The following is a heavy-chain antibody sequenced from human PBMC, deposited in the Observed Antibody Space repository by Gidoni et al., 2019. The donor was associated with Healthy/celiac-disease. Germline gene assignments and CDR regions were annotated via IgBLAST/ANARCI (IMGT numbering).Heavy chain of an antibody. J-gene: IGHJ6*02. V-gene: IGHV3-30*18. CDR2: ISYDGSNK. CDR1: GFTFSSYG. Sequence: QVQLVESGGGVVQPGRSLRLSCAASGFTFSSYGMHWVRQAPGKGLEWVAVISYDGSNKYYADSVKGRFTISRDNSKNTLYLQMNSLRAEDTAVYYCAKEIGDYGDYGGGMDVWGQGTTVTVSS. D-gene: IGHD4-17*01. CDR3: AKEIGDYGDYGGGMDV.